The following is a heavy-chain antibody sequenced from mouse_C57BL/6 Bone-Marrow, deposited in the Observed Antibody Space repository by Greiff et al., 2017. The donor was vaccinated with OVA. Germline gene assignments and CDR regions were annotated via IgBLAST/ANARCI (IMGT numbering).Heavy chain of an antibody. CDR2: IYPGSGNI. D-gene: IGHD2-2*01. CDR1: GYTFTDYY. CDR3: ARSERLRDYFDY. V-gene: IGHV1-76*01. Sequence: QVQLKESGAELVRPGASVKLSCKASGYTFTDYYISWVKQRPGQGLEWIARIYPGSGNIYYNEKFKGKATLTAEKSSSTAYMQLSSLTSDDSAVDFCARSERLRDYFDYWGQGTTLTVSS. J-gene: IGHJ2*01.